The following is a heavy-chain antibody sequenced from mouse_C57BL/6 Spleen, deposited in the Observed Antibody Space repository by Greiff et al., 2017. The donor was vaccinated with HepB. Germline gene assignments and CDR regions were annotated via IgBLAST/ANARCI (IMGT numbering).Heavy chain of an antibody. Sequence: EVKLMESGGGLVKPGGSLKLSCAASGFTFSDYGMHWVRQAPEKGLEWVAYISSGSSTIYYADTVKGRFTISRDNAKNTLFLQMTSLRSEDTAMYYCARMGNYGYAMDYWGQGTSVTVSS. J-gene: IGHJ4*01. CDR3: ARMGNYGYAMDY. CDR2: ISSGSSTI. D-gene: IGHD2-1*01. CDR1: GFTFSDYG. V-gene: IGHV5-17*01.